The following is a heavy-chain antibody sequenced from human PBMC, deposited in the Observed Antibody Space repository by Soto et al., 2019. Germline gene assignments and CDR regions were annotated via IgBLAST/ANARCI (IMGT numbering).Heavy chain of an antibody. CDR3: ARVDGYNYGNWFDP. Sequence: EASVKVSCKASGGTFSSYAISWVRQAPGQGLEWMGGIIPIFGTANYAQKFQGRVTITADESTSTAYMEPSSLRSEDTAVYYCARVDGYNYGNWFDPWGQGTLVTGSS. CDR1: GGTFSSYA. CDR2: IIPIFGTA. V-gene: IGHV1-69*13. J-gene: IGHJ5*02. D-gene: IGHD5-12*01.